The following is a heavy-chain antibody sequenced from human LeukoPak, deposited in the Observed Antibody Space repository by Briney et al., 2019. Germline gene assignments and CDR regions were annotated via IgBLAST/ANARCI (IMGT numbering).Heavy chain of an antibody. CDR3: AREGGHGYGYDY. CDR1: GFTFSSYE. J-gene: IGHJ4*02. Sequence: GGSLRLSCAASGFTFSSYEMNWVRQAPGKGLEWVSYITSSGSTIYYADSVKGRFTISRGNDKNSLYLQMNSLRAEDTAVYYCAREGGHGYGYDYWGQGTLVTVSS. D-gene: IGHD5-18*01. V-gene: IGHV3-48*03. CDR2: ITSSGSTI.